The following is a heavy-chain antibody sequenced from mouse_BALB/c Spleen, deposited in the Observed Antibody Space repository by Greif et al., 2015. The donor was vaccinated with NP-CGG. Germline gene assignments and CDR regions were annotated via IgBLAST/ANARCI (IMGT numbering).Heavy chain of an antibody. CDR1: GFTFSSYG. CDR2: INSNGGST. J-gene: IGHJ3*01. V-gene: IGHV5-6-3*01. Sequence: EVKLVESGGGLVQPGGSLKLSCAASGFTFSSYGMSWVRQTPDKRLELVATINSNGGSTYYPDSVKGRFTISRDNAKNTLYLQMRSLKSEDTAMYYCAGNYDGFAYWGQGTLVTVSA. CDR3: AGNYDGFAY. D-gene: IGHD2-4*01.